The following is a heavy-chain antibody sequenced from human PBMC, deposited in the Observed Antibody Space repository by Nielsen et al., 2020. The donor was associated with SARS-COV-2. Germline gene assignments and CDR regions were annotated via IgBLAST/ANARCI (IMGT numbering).Heavy chain of an antibody. CDR1: GFTVSSNY. Sequence: GGFLRLSCAASGFTVSSNYMSWVRQAPGKGLEWVSVIYSGGSTYYADSVKGRFTISRHNSKNTLYLQMNSLRAEDTAVYYCARVEGGDYFDYWGQGTLVTVSS. D-gene: IGHD3-16*01. V-gene: IGHV3-53*04. CDR3: ARVEGGDYFDY. J-gene: IGHJ4*02. CDR2: IYSGGST.